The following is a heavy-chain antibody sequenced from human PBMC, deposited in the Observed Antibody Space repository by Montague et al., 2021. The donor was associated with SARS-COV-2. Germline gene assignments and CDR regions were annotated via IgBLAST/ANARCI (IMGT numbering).Heavy chain of an antibody. D-gene: IGHD2-21*01. J-gene: IGHJ6*02. CDR3: ARVGRDSAILSIAIHYGMDV. CDR2: IYSGGST. Sequence: SLRLSCAASGFTVSSNYMTWVRQAPGKGLEWVSVIYSGGSTYYADSVKGRFTISRDNSKNTLYLQLNSLRAEDTAVYYCARVGRDSAILSIAIHYGMDVWGQGTTVTVSS. CDR1: GFTVSSNY. V-gene: IGHV3-53*01.